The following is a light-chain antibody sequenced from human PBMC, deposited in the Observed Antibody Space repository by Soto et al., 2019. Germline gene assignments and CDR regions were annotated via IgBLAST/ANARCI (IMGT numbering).Light chain of an antibody. Sequence: DIQMTQSPSSLSASVGDRVTITCRASQSITNYLNWYQQKPGEVPQLLIYTASSLQSGVPSRFSGSGSGTDFTLTISSLQPEDFATYYCQQSYSIPHTFGHGTKLDSK. CDR3: QQSYSIPHT. CDR1: QSITNY. CDR2: TAS. V-gene: IGKV1-39*01. J-gene: IGKJ2*01.